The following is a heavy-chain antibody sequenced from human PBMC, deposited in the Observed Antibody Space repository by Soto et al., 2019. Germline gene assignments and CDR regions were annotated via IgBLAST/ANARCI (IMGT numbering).Heavy chain of an antibody. V-gene: IGHV1-18*01. CDR2: ISAYNGNT. D-gene: IGHD2-21*02. CDR3: ARDREHIVVVTAYRGAFDI. CDR1: GYTFTSYG. Sequence: QVQLVQSGAEVKKPGASVKVSCKASGYTFTSYGISWVRQAPGQGLEWMGWISAYNGNTNYAQKLQGRVTMTTDTSTSTAYMGLRSLRSDDTAVYYCARDREHIVVVTAYRGAFDIWGQGTMVTVSS. J-gene: IGHJ3*02.